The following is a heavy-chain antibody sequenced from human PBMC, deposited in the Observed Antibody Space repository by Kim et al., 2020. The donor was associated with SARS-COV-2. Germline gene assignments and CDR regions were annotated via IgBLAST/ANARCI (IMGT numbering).Heavy chain of an antibody. V-gene: IGHV3-13*04. Sequence: GGSLRLSCAASGFTFSSYDMHWVRQATGKGLEWVSAIGTAGDTYYPGSVKGRFTISRENAKNSLYLQMNSLRAGDTAVYYCARGDSSSWYAFPKYYYYGMDVWGQGTTVTVSS. CDR3: ARGDSSSWYAFPKYYYYGMDV. D-gene: IGHD6-13*01. J-gene: IGHJ6*02. CDR1: GFTFSSYD. CDR2: IGTAGDT.